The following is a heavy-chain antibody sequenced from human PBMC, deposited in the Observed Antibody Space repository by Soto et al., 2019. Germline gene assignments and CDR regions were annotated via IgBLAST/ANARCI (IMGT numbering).Heavy chain of an antibody. J-gene: IGHJ6*02. CDR2: ISARGSGSNT. D-gene: IGHD3-22*01. V-gene: IGHV3-23*01. CDR3: AKDMSYYDSSGYYSGYYYGVDV. CDR1: GFTFSSYT. Sequence: GGSLRLSCAASGFTFSSYTMNWVRQAPGKGLEWVSLISARGSGSNTYYADSVEGRFTISRDISKNTLYLQMNSLRAEDTAVYYCAKDMSYYDSSGYYSGYYYGVDVWGQGTTVTVSS.